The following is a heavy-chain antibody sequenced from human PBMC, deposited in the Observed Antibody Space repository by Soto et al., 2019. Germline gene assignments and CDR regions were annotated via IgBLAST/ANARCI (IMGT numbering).Heavy chain of an antibody. CDR1: GFSLSTSGMC. CDR3: ARMINTSGYSSGQFDY. V-gene: IGHV2-70*01. D-gene: IGHD6-19*01. Sequence: SCPTLVNPTQTLTLTCTFSGFSLSTSGMCXSWIRQPPGKALEWLALIDWDDDKYYSTSLKTRLTISKDTSKNQVVLTMTNMDPVDTATYYCARMINTSGYSSGQFDYWGQGTLVTVSS. CDR2: IDWDDDK. J-gene: IGHJ4*02.